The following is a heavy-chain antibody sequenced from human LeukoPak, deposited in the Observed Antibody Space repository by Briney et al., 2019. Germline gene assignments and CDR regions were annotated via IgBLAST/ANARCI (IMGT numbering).Heavy chain of an antibody. CDR3: ARGAMVRGVIMDFDY. CDR2: IYYSGST. V-gene: IGHV4-59*01. CDR1: GGSISSYY. Sequence: SETLSLTCTVSGGSISSYYWSWIRQPPGKGLEWIGYIYYSGSTNYNPSLKSRVTISVDTSKNQFFLKLSSVTAADTAVYYCARGAMVRGVIMDFDYWGQGTLVTVSS. D-gene: IGHD3-10*01. J-gene: IGHJ4*02.